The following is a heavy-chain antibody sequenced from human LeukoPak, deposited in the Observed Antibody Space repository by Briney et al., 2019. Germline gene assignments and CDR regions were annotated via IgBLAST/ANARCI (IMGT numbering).Heavy chain of an antibody. CDR1: GYTFSSYS. D-gene: IGHD6-13*01. CDR3: ARDSSSSKDYYYYYYMDV. CDR2: ISSSSSYI. V-gene: IGHV3-21*01. J-gene: IGHJ6*03. Sequence: GGSLRLSCAASGYTFSSYSMNWVRQAPGKGLEWVSSISSSSSYIYYADSVKGRFTISRDNAKNSLYLQMNSLRAEDTAVYYCARDSSSSKDYYYYYYMDVWGKGTTVTVSS.